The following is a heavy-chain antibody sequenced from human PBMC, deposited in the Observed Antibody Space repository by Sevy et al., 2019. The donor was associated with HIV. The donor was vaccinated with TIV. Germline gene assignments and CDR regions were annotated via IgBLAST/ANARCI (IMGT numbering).Heavy chain of an antibody. CDR3: AREGCTKPHDY. V-gene: IGHV3-23*01. Sequence: GGSLRLSCAASGFTISNYSMSWVRQPPGKGLEWVSTLSFGCGEINYADSVKGRLTISRDNSKSSGYLQMNNLRPEDTAVYYCAREGCTKPHDYWGQGTLVTVSS. CDR2: LSFGCGEI. J-gene: IGHJ4*02. D-gene: IGHD2-8*01. CDR1: GFTISNYS.